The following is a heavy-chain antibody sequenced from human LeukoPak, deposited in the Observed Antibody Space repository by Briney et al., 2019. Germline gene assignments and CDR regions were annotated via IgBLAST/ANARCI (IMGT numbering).Heavy chain of an antibody. CDR3: VKGPYYDILTGYSFDY. CDR2: ISSNGGST. D-gene: IGHD3-9*01. J-gene: IGHJ4*02. CDR1: GFTFSSYA. Sequence: GGSLRLSCAASGFTFSSYAMHWVRQAPGKGLEYVSAISSNGGSTYYADSVKGRFTISRENSKNTLYLKMRSLRAEDTAVYYCVKGPYYDILTGYSFDYWGQGTLVTVSS. V-gene: IGHV3-64D*06.